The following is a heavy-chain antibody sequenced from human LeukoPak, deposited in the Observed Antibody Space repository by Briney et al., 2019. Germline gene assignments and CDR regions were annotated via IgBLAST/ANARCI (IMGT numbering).Heavy chain of an antibody. Sequence: ASVKVSCKASGYTFTSYGISWVRQAPGQGLEWMGIINPSGGSTSYAQKFQGRVTMTRDTSTSTVYMGLSSLRPEDTAVYYCARDRRNYVEDYWGQGTLVTVSS. CDR3: ARDRRNYVEDY. V-gene: IGHV1-46*01. CDR2: INPSGGST. CDR1: GYTFTSYG. D-gene: IGHD4-11*01. J-gene: IGHJ4*02.